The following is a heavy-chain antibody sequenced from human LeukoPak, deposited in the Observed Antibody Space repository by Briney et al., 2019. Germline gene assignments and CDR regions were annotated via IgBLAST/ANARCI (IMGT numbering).Heavy chain of an antibody. Sequence: SVKVSCKASGGTFTRGAINWVRQAPGQGLEWMGRIIPILATTYAPLFEDRLTITADKSTNTVYMELSSLESDDTAVYYCARHPTSFDWLRDWGQGTLVTVPS. J-gene: IGHJ4*02. D-gene: IGHD3-9*01. V-gene: IGHV1-69*04. CDR3: ARHPTSFDWLRD. CDR2: IIPILAT. CDR1: GGTFTRGA.